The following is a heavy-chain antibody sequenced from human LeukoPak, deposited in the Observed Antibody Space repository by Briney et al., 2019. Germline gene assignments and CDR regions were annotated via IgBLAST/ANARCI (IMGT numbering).Heavy chain of an antibody. J-gene: IGHJ3*02. CDR3: ARARSWPEHAFDI. CDR2: IYGRDIT. CDR1: GFTAITYY. Sequence: PGGSLRLPCAASGFTAITYYISWGRQAPGTGPGRDSVIYGRDITYYADSVKGRFTVSRDNSKNTLSLQMNSLRADDTAVYYCARARSWPEHAFDIWGQGTMVTVSS. V-gene: IGHV3-53*01.